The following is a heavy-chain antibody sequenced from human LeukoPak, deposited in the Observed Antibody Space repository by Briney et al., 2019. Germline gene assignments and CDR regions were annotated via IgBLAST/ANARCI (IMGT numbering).Heavy chain of an antibody. V-gene: IGHV3-7*03. CDR2: IKPDGSQT. Sequence: GGSLRLSCAASGFTFSTSWMHWVRQAPGKGLEWVGNIKPDGSQTYYVDSVKGRFTISRDNAKNSVSLQLNSLRAEDTAVYFCVRSIDAWGQGTLVAVSS. CDR3: VRSIDA. CDR1: GFTFSTSW. D-gene: IGHD3-3*01. J-gene: IGHJ5*02.